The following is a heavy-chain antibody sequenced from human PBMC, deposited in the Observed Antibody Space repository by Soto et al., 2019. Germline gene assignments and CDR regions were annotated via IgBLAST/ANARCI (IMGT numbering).Heavy chain of an antibody. Sequence: AGGSLRLSCAASGFTFSNYAMTWVRQSPGKGLEWVSGISGSGDFTSYADSVKGRFTISRDNSKSTLYLQMNSLRAEDTAIYYCAKGAYGSGSYDCWGQGTLVTVSS. CDR3: AKGAYGSGSYDC. J-gene: IGHJ4*02. CDR2: ISGSGDFT. V-gene: IGHV3-23*01. D-gene: IGHD3-10*01. CDR1: GFTFSNYA.